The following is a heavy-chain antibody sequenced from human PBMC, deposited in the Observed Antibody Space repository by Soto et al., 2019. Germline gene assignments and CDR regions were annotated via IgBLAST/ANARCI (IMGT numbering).Heavy chain of an antibody. Sequence: PGESLKISCRASGYSFPTYWISWVRQMPGKGLEWMGRIDPSDSKTYYSPSFQGHVTISADKSTSTAYLQLNNLKASDTAMYYCARLSDYWGQGTQVTSPQ. CDR3: ARLSDY. V-gene: IGHV5-10-1*01. CDR1: GYSFPTYW. J-gene: IGHJ4*02. CDR2: IDPSDSKT.